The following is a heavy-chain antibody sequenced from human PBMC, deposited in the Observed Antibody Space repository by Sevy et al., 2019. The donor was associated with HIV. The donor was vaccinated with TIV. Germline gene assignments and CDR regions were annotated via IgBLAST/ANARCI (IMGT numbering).Heavy chain of an antibody. CDR2: FDPEDGRT. Sequence: ASVKVSCKLSGYTLTDFSMHWVRQAPGKGLEWVATFDPEDGRTIYAQKFQGRVTMTEETSTDTAYMELNSLRSDDTAVYYCATTKDYYDSSGYPFDYWGQGTQVTVSS. J-gene: IGHJ4*02. CDR1: GYTLTDFS. CDR3: ATTKDYYDSSGYPFDY. V-gene: IGHV1-24*01. D-gene: IGHD3-22*01.